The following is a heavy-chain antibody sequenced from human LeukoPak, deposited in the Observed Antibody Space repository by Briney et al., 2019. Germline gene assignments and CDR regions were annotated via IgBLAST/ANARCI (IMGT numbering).Heavy chain of an antibody. J-gene: IGHJ4*02. D-gene: IGHD2-15*01. Sequence: SVKVSCKASGGTFSSYAISWVRQAPGQGLEWMGGIIPIFGTANYAQKFQGRVTMTRNTSISTAYMELSSLRSEDTAVYYCATELRHQDYWGQGTLVTVSS. CDR1: GGTFSSYA. CDR2: IIPIFGTA. CDR3: ATELRHQDY. V-gene: IGHV1-69*05.